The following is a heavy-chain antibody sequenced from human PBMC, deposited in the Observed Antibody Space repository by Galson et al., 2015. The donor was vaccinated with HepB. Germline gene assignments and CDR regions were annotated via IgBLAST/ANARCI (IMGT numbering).Heavy chain of an antibody. CDR1: GFTFSSSA. J-gene: IGHJ6*02. Sequence: SLRLSCAASGFTFSSSAMSWVRQAPGKGLEWVSSISDSGGSTYYADSVKGHFTIPRDNSKNTLYLQMNSLRAEDTAVYYCAKNYDFWSGYYRTYGMDVWGQGTTVTVSS. V-gene: IGHV3-23*01. D-gene: IGHD3-3*01. CDR2: ISDSGGST. CDR3: AKNYDFWSGYYRTYGMDV.